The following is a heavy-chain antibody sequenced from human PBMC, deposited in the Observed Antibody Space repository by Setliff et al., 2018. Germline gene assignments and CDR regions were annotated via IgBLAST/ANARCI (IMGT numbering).Heavy chain of an antibody. Sequence: ASVKVSCKASGYTFTSYGISWVRQAPGQGLEWMGWISAYNGNTNYAQKFQGRVTITTDESTSTAYMELSSLTSDDTAVYYCAREGVDTRSSTDYRYYMDVWGKGTTVTVCS. CDR3: AREGVDTRSSTDYRYYMDV. V-gene: IGHV1-18*01. J-gene: IGHJ6*03. CDR1: GYTFTSYG. CDR2: ISAYNGNT. D-gene: IGHD5-18*01.